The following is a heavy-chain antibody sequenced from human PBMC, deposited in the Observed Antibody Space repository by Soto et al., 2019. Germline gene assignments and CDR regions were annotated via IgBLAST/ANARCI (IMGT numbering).Heavy chain of an antibody. Sequence: SETLSFTCAVYGGSFSAYYWILVRQSPGKGLEWIGEINHSGSTNYNPSLESRVTMSVDTSKNQFSLNLNSVTAADTAVYYCASLPESTTMTTHYWGQGTLVTVSS. V-gene: IGHV4-34*01. J-gene: IGHJ4*02. CDR1: GGSFSAYY. CDR2: INHSGST. D-gene: IGHD4-17*01. CDR3: ASLPESTTMTTHY.